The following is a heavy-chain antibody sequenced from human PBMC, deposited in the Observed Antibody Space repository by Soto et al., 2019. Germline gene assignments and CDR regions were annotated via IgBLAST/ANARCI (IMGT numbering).Heavy chain of an antibody. V-gene: IGHV4-4*02. CDR2: IYHSGST. J-gene: IGHJ4*02. D-gene: IGHD6-19*01. CDR1: GGSISSSNW. CDR3: ARVVSAFNSGWYSDY. Sequence: QVQLQESGPGLVKPSGTLSLTCAVSGGSISSSNWWSWVRQPPGKGLEWIGEIYHSGSTNYNPSLQSRVTISVDKSKNQFSLKLSSVTAADTAVYYCARVVSAFNSGWYSDYWGQGTLVTVSS.